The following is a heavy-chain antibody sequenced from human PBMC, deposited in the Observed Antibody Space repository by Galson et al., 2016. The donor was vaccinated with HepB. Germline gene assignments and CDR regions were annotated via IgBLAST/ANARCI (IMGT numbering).Heavy chain of an antibody. Sequence: TLSLTCAVTGGSISSGGYYWSWIRQHPGKDLEWIGYIYYSGSTYYNPSLKSRVTISVDTSKNQFSLKLSSVTAADTAVYYCARFSDYGDYGFDYWGQGTLVTVSS. CDR2: IYYSGST. CDR1: GGSISSGGYY. V-gene: IGHV4-31*11. J-gene: IGHJ4*02. D-gene: IGHD4-17*01. CDR3: ARFSDYGDYGFDY.